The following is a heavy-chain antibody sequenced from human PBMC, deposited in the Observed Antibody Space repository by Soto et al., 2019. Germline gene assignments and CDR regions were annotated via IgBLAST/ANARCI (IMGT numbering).Heavy chain of an antibody. Sequence: EVQLVESGGGLVQPGRSLRLSCAASGFTFDDYAMHWVRQAPGKGLEWVSGISWNSGSIGYADSVKGRFTISRDNAKNTLYLQMNSLRAEDTALYYCAKVIGWLGHYYYYGMDVWGQGTTVNVSS. CDR2: ISWNSGSI. V-gene: IGHV3-9*01. CDR1: GFTFDDYA. CDR3: AKVIGWLGHYYYYGMDV. J-gene: IGHJ6*02. D-gene: IGHD3-22*01.